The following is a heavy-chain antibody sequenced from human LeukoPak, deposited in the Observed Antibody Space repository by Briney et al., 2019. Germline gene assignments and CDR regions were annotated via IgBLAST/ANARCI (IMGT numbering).Heavy chain of an antibody. CDR2: IWYDGSNK. Sequence: PGRSLRLSCAASGFTFSSYGMHWVRQAPGKGLEWVAVIWYDGSNKYYADSVKGRFTISRDNSKNTLYLQMNSLRAEDTAVYYCAASGYPYDAFDIWGQGTMVTVSS. CDR3: AASGYPYDAFDI. V-gene: IGHV3-33*01. J-gene: IGHJ3*02. D-gene: IGHD3-22*01. CDR1: GFTFSSYG.